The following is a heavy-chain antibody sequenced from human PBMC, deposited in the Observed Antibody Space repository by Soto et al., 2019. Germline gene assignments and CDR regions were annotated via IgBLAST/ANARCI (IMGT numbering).Heavy chain of an antibody. V-gene: IGHV1-8*01. D-gene: IGHD1-26*01. Sequence: ASVKVSCKASGYTFTSYDINWVRQATGQGLEWMGWMNPNSGNTGYAQKFQGRVTMTRNTSISTACMELSSLRSEDTAVYYCARVNSGSYYFDYYYYGMDVWGQGTTVTVSS. J-gene: IGHJ6*02. CDR2: MNPNSGNT. CDR1: GYTFTSYD. CDR3: ARVNSGSYYFDYYYYGMDV.